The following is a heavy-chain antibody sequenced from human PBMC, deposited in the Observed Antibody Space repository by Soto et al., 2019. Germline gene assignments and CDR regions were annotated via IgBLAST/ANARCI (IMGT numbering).Heavy chain of an antibody. CDR1: GFTFSSYG. J-gene: IGHJ4*02. CDR2: ISYDGSNK. D-gene: IGHD3-16*01. V-gene: IGHV3-30*18. CDR3: AKDGGGGLFDY. Sequence: GGSLRLSCAASGFTFSSYGMHWVRQAPGKGLEWVAVISYDGSNKYYADSVKGRFTISRDNSKNTLYLQMNSLRAEDTAVYYCAKDGGGGLFDYWGQGTLVTVSS.